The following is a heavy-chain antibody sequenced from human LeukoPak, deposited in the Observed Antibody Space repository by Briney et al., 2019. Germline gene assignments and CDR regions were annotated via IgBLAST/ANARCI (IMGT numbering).Heavy chain of an antibody. D-gene: IGHD2-21*01. J-gene: IGHJ5*02. V-gene: IGHV4-59*01. CDR2: IYYSGST. CDR3: ARAYCGGDCYPPYNWFDP. CDR1: GGSISSYY. Sequence: PSETLSLTCTVSGGSISSYYWSWIRQPPGKGLEWIGCIYYSGSTNYNPSLKSRVTISVDTSKNQFSLKLSSVTAADTAVYYCARAYCGGDCYPPYNWFDPWGQGTLVTVSS.